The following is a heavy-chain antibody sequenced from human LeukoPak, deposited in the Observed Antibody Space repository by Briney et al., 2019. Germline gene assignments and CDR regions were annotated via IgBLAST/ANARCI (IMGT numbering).Heavy chain of an antibody. Sequence: EASVKVSCKASGGTFSIYAISWVRQAPGQGLEWMGGIIPIFGTANYAQKFQGRVTITADESTSTAYMELSSLRSEDTAVYYCARDPPRDGYRYNNWFDPWGQGTLVTVSS. V-gene: IGHV1-69*13. CDR3: ARDPPRDGYRYNNWFDP. J-gene: IGHJ5*02. D-gene: IGHD5-24*01. CDR2: IIPIFGTA. CDR1: GGTFSIYA.